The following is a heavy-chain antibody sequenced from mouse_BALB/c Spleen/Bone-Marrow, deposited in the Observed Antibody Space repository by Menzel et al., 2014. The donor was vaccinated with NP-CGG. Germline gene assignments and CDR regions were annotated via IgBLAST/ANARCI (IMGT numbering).Heavy chain of an antibody. J-gene: IGHJ3*01. D-gene: IGHD2-1*01. CDR2: IDPYNGDS. CDR3: ASCGKYEAWFSY. V-gene: IGHV1S135*01. Sequence: EVKLVESGPELVKPGASVKVSCKASGFAFSSYNMYWVKQSHGKSLEWIGYIDPYNGDSNYNQKFKGKATLTVDKSSSTAYMHLNSLSSEDSAVYFCASCGKYEAWFSYWGQGTLVTVSA. CDR1: GFAFSSYN.